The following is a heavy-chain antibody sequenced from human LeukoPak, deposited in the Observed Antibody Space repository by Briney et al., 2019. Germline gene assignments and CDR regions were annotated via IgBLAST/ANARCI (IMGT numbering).Heavy chain of an antibody. CDR1: GGSIFNYY. J-gene: IGHJ4*02. V-gene: IGHV4-59*01. D-gene: IGHD3-3*01. CDR2: IYSSGNT. Sequence: SETLSLTCSVSGGSIFNYYWIWIRRPPGKGLEWIGNIYSSGNTNYNPSLKSRVTISVDTSKNQFSLKLSSVTAADTAVYYCARQFWSGYPRFDYWGQGNLVTVSS. CDR3: ARQFWSGYPRFDY.